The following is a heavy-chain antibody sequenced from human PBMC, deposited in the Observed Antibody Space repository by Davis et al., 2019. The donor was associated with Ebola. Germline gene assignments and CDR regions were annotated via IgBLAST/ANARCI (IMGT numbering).Heavy chain of an antibody. CDR1: GFTFSSYA. Sequence: GESLKISCAASGFTFSSYAMSWVRQAPGKGLEWVSAISGSGGSTYYADSVKGRITISRDNSKNTLYLQMNSLRAEDTAVYYCAKDLVLGGWFDPWGQGTLVTVSS. CDR2: ISGSGGST. D-gene: IGHD2-8*02. J-gene: IGHJ5*02. CDR3: AKDLVLGGWFDP. V-gene: IGHV3-23*01.